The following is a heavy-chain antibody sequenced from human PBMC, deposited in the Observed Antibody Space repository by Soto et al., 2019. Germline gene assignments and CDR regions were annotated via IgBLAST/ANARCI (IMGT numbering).Heavy chain of an antibody. V-gene: IGHV3-74*01. CDR1: GFTFSSYW. D-gene: IGHD5-18*01. CDR2: INSDGSST. J-gene: IGHJ5*02. Sequence: EVQLVESGGDLVLPGGSLRLSCAASGFTFSSYWMHWVRQTPGKGLVWVSRINSDGSSTNYADSVKGRFTISRDNAKNTLYLQMNSLRAEDTAVYYCYKPLNGYNYGSWGQGTLVTVS. CDR3: YKPLNGYNYGS.